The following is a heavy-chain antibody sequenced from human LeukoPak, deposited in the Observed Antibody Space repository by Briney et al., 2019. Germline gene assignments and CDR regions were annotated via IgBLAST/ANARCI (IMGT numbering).Heavy chain of an antibody. V-gene: IGHV1-69*01. CDR2: IIPIFGTA. Sequence: SVKVSCKASGGTFSSYAISWVRQAPGQGLEWMGGIIPIFGTANYAQKFQGRATITADESTSTAYMELSSLRSEDTAVYYCARDRGYYYGSGSKYYFDYWGQGTLVTVSS. J-gene: IGHJ4*02. CDR1: GGTFSSYA. D-gene: IGHD3-10*01. CDR3: ARDRGYYYGSGSKYYFDY.